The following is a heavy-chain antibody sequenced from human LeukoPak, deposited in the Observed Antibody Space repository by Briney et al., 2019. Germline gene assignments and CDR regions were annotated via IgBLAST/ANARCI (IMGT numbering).Heavy chain of an antibody. CDR1: GFTFSSYA. Sequence: PGRSLRLSCAASGFTFSSYAMHWVRQAPGKGLEWVSFISSSRSYIYYADSVKGRFTISRDNAKNSLYLQMNSLRAEDTAVYYCARDRYYDSSGYDYWGQGTLVTVSS. J-gene: IGHJ4*02. D-gene: IGHD3-22*01. V-gene: IGHV3-21*01. CDR2: ISSSRSYI. CDR3: ARDRYYDSSGYDY.